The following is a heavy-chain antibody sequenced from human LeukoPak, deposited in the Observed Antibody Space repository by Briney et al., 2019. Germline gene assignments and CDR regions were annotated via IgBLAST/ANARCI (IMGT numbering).Heavy chain of an antibody. V-gene: IGHV4-31*03. D-gene: IGHD3-10*01. CDR3: ASIWFGEILPRASYYFDY. J-gene: IGHJ4*02. Sequence: SQTLSLTCTVSGGSISSGGYYWSWIRQHPGKGLEWIGYIYYSGGTYYNPSLKSRVTISVDTSKNQFSLKLSSVTAADTAVYYCASIWFGEILPRASYYFDYWGQGTLVTVSS. CDR1: GGSISSGGYY. CDR2: IYYSGGT.